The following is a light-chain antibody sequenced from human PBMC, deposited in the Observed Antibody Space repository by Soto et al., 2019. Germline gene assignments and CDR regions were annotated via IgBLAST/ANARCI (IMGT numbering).Light chain of an antibody. CDR2: GAS. J-gene: IGKJ1*01. V-gene: IGKV3-15*01. CDR1: QSVSSN. Sequence: EIVMTQSPATLSVSPGERATLSCRASQSVSSNLAWYQQKPGQAPRLLIYGASTRATGIPARFSGSGSGTEFTLTISSLQSEDFAVYYCQQYNNWPWTLGQGTKAEIK. CDR3: QQYNNWPWT.